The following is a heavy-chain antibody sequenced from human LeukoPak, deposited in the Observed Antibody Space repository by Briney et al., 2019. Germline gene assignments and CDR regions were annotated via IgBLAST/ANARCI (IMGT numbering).Heavy chain of an antibody. CDR1: GYTFTGYY. Sequence: ASVKVSCKASGYTFTGYYMHWVRQAPGQGLEWMGWINPNSGGTNYAQKFQGRVTMTRDTSISTAYMELSRLRSDDTAVYYCAREYYYDSCGDMDVWGKGTTVTVSS. CDR3: AREYYYDSCGDMDV. V-gene: IGHV1-2*02. CDR2: INPNSGGT. D-gene: IGHD3-22*01. J-gene: IGHJ6*03.